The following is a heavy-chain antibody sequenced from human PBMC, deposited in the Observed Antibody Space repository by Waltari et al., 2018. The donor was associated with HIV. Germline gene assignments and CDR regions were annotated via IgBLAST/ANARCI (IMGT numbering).Heavy chain of an antibody. V-gene: IGHV3-30*01. Sequence: QVHLVESGGGVVQPGRSLRLSCAASGFTFSSYAIHWVRQAPGKGLEWVALISYDGSNKYYADSGKGRFTISRDNSKNTLYLQMNSLRAEDTSVYYCARDTGYCSFGSCSYNWLDPWGQGTLVSVSS. CDR2: ISYDGSNK. CDR3: ARDTGYCSFGSCSYNWLDP. D-gene: IGHD2-15*01. J-gene: IGHJ5*02. CDR1: GFTFSSYA.